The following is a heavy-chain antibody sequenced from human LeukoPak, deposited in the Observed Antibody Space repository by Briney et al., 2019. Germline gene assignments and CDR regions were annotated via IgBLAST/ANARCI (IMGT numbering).Heavy chain of an antibody. D-gene: IGHD6-6*01. CDR3: AKVSSSSFDS. CDR1: GFTFSSYW. CDR2: INSDGSST. J-gene: IGHJ4*02. V-gene: IGHV3-74*01. Sequence: GGSLRLSCAASGFTFSSYWMHWVRQAPGKGLVWVSRINSDGSSTSYADSVKGRFTVSRDISKSTLYLQMTSLRAEDTAVYYCAKVSSSSFDSWGQGTLVTVSS.